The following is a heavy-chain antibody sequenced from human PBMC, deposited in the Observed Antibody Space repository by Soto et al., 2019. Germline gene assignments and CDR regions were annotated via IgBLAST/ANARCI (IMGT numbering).Heavy chain of an antibody. V-gene: IGHV3-33*01. Sequence: QVQLVESGGGVVQPGRSLRLSCAASGFTFSSYGMHWVRQAPGKGLEWVAVIWYVGSNKYYADSVKGRFTISRDNSKNTLYLQMNSLRAEDTAVYYCARGEPGGITIFGVVIDYYYGMDVWGQGTTVTVSS. D-gene: IGHD3-3*01. CDR1: GFTFSSYG. J-gene: IGHJ6*02. CDR3: ARGEPGGITIFGVVIDYYYGMDV. CDR2: IWYVGSNK.